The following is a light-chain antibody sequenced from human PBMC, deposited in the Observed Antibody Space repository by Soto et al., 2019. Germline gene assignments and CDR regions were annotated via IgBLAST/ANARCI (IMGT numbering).Light chain of an antibody. J-gene: IGKJ1*01. CDR1: PSISNH. V-gene: IGKV1-39*01. Sequence: DIQMTPSPYSLSASVEDRVIITCRASPSISNHFTWYQQKPGKAPKLLIFAASSLQSGVPSRFSGSSSGPDFTLTIRSLRPEEFATYDCQQSYSSPPTFGQGTKVEIK. CDR3: QQSYSSPPT. CDR2: AAS.